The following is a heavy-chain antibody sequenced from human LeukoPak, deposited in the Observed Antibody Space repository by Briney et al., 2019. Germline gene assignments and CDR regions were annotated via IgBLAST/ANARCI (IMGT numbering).Heavy chain of an antibody. J-gene: IGHJ5*02. CDR3: ARAHTTVTANWFDP. Sequence: SETLSLTCTVSGGSISSGGYYWSWIRQHPGKGLEWIGYIYYSGSTYYNPSLKSRVTISVDTSKNQFSLKLCSVTAADTAVYYCARAHTTVTANWFDPWGQGTLVTVSS. CDR2: IYYSGST. CDR1: GGSISSGGYY. D-gene: IGHD4-17*01. V-gene: IGHV4-31*03.